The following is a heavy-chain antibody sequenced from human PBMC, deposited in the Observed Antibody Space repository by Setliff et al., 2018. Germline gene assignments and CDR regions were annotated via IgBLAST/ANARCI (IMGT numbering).Heavy chain of an antibody. CDR3: ATVKSLITMIVVATYDAFDI. J-gene: IGHJ3*02. CDR2: IIPLFGTT. Sequence: SVKVSCKASGGTFSNIGISWVRQAPGQGLEWMGGIIPLFGTTNYAQEFQGRVTITTDESTNTAYMELSSLRSEDTAMYYCATVKSLITMIVVATYDAFDIWGQGTMVTVSS. D-gene: IGHD3-22*01. V-gene: IGHV1-69*05. CDR1: GGTFSNIG.